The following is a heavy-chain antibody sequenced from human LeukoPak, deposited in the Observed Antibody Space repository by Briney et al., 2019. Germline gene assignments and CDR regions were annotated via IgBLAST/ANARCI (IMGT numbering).Heavy chain of an antibody. CDR2: ISGSGGST. V-gene: IGHV3-23*01. CDR3: TTGRNDGSGYLSF. J-gene: IGHJ4*02. CDR1: GFXFSSYA. Sequence: GGSLRLSCAASGFXFSSYAISWVRQAPGKGLEWVSAISGSGGSTYYADSVKGRFTISRDNSKNTLYLQMNSLKTDDTAVYYCTTGRNDGSGYLSFWGQGTLVTVSS. D-gene: IGHD3-22*01.